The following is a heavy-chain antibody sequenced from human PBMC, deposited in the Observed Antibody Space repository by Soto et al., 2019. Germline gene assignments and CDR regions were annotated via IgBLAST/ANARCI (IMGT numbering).Heavy chain of an antibody. Sequence: QVQLEQSGTEVKKPGASVKISCKASGYTFIHNDINWVRQASGQGLEWMGWMSTKSGNTGSAQTFPGRVTMTSDTSITTAYMELTGLTSGDTAIYYCARMYGGSTLDIWGQGSLVVVSS. D-gene: IGHD5-12*01. CDR3: ARMYGGSTLDI. J-gene: IGHJ4*02. V-gene: IGHV1-8*01. CDR2: MSTKSGNT. CDR1: GYTFIHND.